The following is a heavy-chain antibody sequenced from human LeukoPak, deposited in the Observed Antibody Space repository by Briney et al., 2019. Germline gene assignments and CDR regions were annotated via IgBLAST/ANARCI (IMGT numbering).Heavy chain of an antibody. D-gene: IGHD7-27*01. V-gene: IGHV4-61*10. Sequence: PSETLSLTCTVSGASISSGSYYWSWIRQPAGKGLEWIGYIYYSGSTNYNPSLKSRVTISVDTSKNQFSLKLSSVTAADTAVYYCARNWGSNWFDPWGQGTLVTVSS. CDR3: ARNWGSNWFDP. CDR2: IYYSGST. CDR1: GASISSGSYY. J-gene: IGHJ5*02.